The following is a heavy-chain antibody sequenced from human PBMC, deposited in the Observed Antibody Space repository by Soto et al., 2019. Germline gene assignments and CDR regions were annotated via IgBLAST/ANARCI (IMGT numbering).Heavy chain of an antibody. Sequence: NPSETLSLTCTVSGGSISSYYWSWIRQPPGKGLEWIGYIYYSGSTNYNPSLKSRVTISVDTSKNQFSLKLSSVTAADTAVYYCARRGYSGYDFPAGDYYYYMDVWGKGTTVTVSS. CDR3: ARRGYSGYDFPAGDYYYYMDV. J-gene: IGHJ6*03. CDR2: IYYSGST. D-gene: IGHD5-12*01. CDR1: GGSISSYY. V-gene: IGHV4-59*08.